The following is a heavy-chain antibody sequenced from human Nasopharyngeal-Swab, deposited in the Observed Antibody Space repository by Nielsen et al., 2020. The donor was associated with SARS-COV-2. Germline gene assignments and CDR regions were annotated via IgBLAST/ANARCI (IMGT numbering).Heavy chain of an antibody. J-gene: IGHJ4*02. CDR2: IKQDGSEK. Sequence: GESLKISCAASGFTFSSYWMSWVRQAPGKGPEWVANIKQDGSEKYYVDSVKGRFTISRDNAKNSLYLQMNSLRAEDTAVYYCARGPAYCGGDCYFDYWGQGTLVTVSS. CDR3: ARGPAYCGGDCYFDY. V-gene: IGHV3-7*01. CDR1: GFTFSSYW. D-gene: IGHD2-21*02.